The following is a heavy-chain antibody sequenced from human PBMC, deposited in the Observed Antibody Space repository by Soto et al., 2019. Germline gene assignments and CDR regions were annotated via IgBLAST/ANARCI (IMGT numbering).Heavy chain of an antibody. J-gene: IGHJ6*02. V-gene: IGHV3-33*01. Sequence: QVQLVESGGGVVQPGRSLRLSCAASGFTFSSYGMHWVRQAPGKGLEWVAVIWYDGSNKYYADSVKGRFTISRDNSKNTLHLQMNSLRAEDTAVYYCARGQFLEWLSPPSTRYYYGMDVWGQGTTVTVSS. CDR1: GFTFSSYG. D-gene: IGHD3-3*01. CDR3: ARGQFLEWLSPPSTRYYYGMDV. CDR2: IWYDGSNK.